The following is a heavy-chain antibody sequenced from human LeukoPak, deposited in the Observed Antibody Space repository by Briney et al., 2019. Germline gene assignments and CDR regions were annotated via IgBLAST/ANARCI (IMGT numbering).Heavy chain of an antibody. V-gene: IGHV3-23*01. D-gene: IGHD3-22*01. CDR1: GFTFSSYG. Sequence: GGSLRLSCAASGFTFSSYGMGWVRQAPGKGLEWVSSISGGGETTYYADSVKGRFTISRDNSKSTVFLQMNSLRVEDTALYYCAKTPYLYDSRGYYTEGYWGQGTLVTVSS. J-gene: IGHJ4*02. CDR2: ISGGGETT. CDR3: AKTPYLYDSRGYYTEGY.